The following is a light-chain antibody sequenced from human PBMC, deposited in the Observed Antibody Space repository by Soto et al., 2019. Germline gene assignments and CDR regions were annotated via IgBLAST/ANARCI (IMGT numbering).Light chain of an antibody. CDR1: QSISSW. CDR3: QQYSSNSALT. Sequence: DIQMTQSPSTLSASVGDRVTITCRASQSISSWLAWYQQKPGKAPKLLIYEASSLESGVPSRFSGSGSGTDFTLIINSLQPDDFATYYCQQYSSNSALTFGGGTKVEIK. J-gene: IGKJ4*01. V-gene: IGKV1-5*03. CDR2: EAS.